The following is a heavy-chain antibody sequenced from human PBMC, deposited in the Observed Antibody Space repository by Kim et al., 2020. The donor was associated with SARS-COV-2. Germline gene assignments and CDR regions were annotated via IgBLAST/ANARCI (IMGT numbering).Heavy chain of an antibody. V-gene: IGHV3-48*03. Sequence: GGSLRLSCAASGFTFRSYEMNWVRQAPGKGLEWVSYISSSGSTIYYADSVKGRFTISRDNAKNSLYLQMNSLRAEDTAVYYCARAWALQSYYYYYGMDVWGQGTTVTVSS. CDR2: ISSSGSTI. D-gene: IGHD3-16*01. J-gene: IGHJ6*02. CDR1: GFTFRSYE. CDR3: ARAWALQSYYYYYGMDV.